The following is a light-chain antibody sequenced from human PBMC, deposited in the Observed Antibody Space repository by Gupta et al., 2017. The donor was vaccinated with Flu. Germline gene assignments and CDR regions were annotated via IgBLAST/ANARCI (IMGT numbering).Light chain of an antibody. CDR1: RSVRSN. J-gene: IGKJ4*01. CDR3: QQRSNWPLT. Sequence: EIVLTQSPATLSLSPGERATLSCRASRSVRSNLAWYQQKPGQSPRLLIYDASNRATDIPARFSGSGSGTDFSLTISSLEPEDFAVYYCQQRSNWPLTFGGGTKVEIK. V-gene: IGKV3-11*01. CDR2: DAS.